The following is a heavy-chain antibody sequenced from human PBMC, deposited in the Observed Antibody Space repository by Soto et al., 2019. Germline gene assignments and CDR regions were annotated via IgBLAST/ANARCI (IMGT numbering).Heavy chain of an antibody. CDR3: ARDWYSNALAPDAFDI. J-gene: IGHJ3*02. CDR1: GFTFSSYS. CDR2: ISTSSSNI. Sequence: EVPLVESGGGLVQPGESLRLSCAASGFTFSSYSLNWVRQAPGKGLEWVSYISTSSSNIYYADSVKGRFTISRDNANNSLYLQMNSLRDGDTAVYYCARDWYSNALAPDAFDIWGQGTMVTVSS. D-gene: IGHD5-18*01. V-gene: IGHV3-48*02.